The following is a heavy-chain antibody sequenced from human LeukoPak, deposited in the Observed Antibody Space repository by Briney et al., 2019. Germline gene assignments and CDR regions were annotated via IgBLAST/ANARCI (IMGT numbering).Heavy chain of an antibody. V-gene: IGHV4-34*01. D-gene: IGHD2-15*01. CDR2: INHSGST. Sequence: PSETLSLTCAVYGGSFSGYYRSWIRQPPGKGLEWIGEINHSGSTNYNPSLKSRVTISVDTSKNQLSLKLSSVTAADTAVYYCARERVADYWGQGTLVTVSS. CDR1: GGSFSGYY. CDR3: ARERVADY. J-gene: IGHJ4*02.